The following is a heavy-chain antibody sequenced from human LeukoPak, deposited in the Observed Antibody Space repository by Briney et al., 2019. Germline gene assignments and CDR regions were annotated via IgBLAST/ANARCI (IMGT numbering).Heavy chain of an antibody. D-gene: IGHD2-15*01. CDR3: ARHPFATPFDY. CDR2: IYYGGDS. V-gene: IGHV4-59*08. Sequence: PSETLSLTCIVSGGSISGFYWSWIRQPPGKGLEWIGYIYYGGDSNYNPSLKSRVTMSLDTSKNQLSLRLSSVTAADTAVYYCARHPFATPFDYWGRGTLVTVSS. J-gene: IGHJ4*02. CDR1: GGSISGFY.